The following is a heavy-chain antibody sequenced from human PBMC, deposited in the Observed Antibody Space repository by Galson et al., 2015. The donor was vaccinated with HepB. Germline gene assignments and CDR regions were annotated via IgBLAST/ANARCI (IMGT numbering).Heavy chain of an antibody. D-gene: IGHD6-13*01. CDR2: ISWNSGSI. CDR1: GFTFDDYA. CDR3: AKDNSSSWYGYYFDY. V-gene: IGHV3-9*01. J-gene: IGHJ4*02. Sequence: SLRLSCAASGFTFDDYAMHWVRQAPGKGLEWVSGISWNSGSIGYADSVKGRFAISRDNAKNSLYLQMNSLRAEDTALYYCAKDNSSSWYGYYFDYWGQGTLVTVSS.